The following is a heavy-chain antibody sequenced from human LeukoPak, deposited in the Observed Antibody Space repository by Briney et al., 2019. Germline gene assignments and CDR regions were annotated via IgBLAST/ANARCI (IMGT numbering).Heavy chain of an antibody. J-gene: IGHJ4*02. D-gene: IGHD6-25*01. CDR3: ARPGRGSGHFGS. CDR1: GYTFNNFH. Sequence: ASVKVSCKASGYTFNNFHIHWVRQAPGQGLEWMGLIKPDVNRTSYPQKFQGRVTVTRDMSTSTVYMELHSLISDDTAVYYCARPGRGSGHFGSWGQGTLVTVSS. V-gene: IGHV1-46*02. CDR2: IKPDVNRT.